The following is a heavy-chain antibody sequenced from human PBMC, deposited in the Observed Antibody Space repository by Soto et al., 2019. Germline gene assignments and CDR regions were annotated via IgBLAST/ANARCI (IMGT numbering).Heavy chain of an antibody. CDR3: ASGLSPTIFRDEVWFDP. J-gene: IGHJ5*02. D-gene: IGHD3-9*01. V-gene: IGHV5-51*01. CDR1: GYSFTSYW. CDR2: IYPGDSDT. Sequence: GESLKISCKGSGYSFTSYWIGWVRQMPGKGLEWMGIIYPGDSDTRYSPSFQGQVTISPDKSISTAYLQWSSLKASDTAMYYCASGLSPTIFRDEVWFDPWGQGTLVTVSS.